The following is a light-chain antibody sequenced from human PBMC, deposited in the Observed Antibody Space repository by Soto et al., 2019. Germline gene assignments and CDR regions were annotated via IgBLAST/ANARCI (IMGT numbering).Light chain of an antibody. CDR2: GAS. CDR1: QTVNRN. J-gene: IGKJ3*01. V-gene: IGKV3-15*01. Sequence: EIVVTQSPAILSVSPGERATLSCRASQTVNRNLVWYQQKPGQAPTLLIYGASTRATGIPARFTGSGSGTDFTLTISSLQSEDFAVYYCQEYSQWPLFTFGPGTKVDIK. CDR3: QEYSQWPLFT.